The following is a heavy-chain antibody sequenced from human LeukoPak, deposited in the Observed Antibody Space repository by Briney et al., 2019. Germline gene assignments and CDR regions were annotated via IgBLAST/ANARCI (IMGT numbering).Heavy chain of an antibody. CDR3: ARVTAVAGRAWFDP. CDR2: ISAYNGNT. V-gene: IGHV1-18*01. J-gene: IGHJ5*02. D-gene: IGHD6-19*01. Sequence: ASVKVSCKASGYTFTSYGISWVRQAPGQGLEWMGWISAYNGNTNYAQKLQGRVTMTTDTSTSTAYMELRSLRSDDTAVYYCARVTAVAGRAWFDPWGQGTLVTVSS. CDR1: GYTFTSYG.